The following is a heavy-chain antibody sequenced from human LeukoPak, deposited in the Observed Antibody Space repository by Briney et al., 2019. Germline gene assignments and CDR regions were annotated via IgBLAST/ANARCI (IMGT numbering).Heavy chain of an antibody. Sequence: SETLSLTCTVSGVSISSYYWSWIRQPPGKGLEWVWHIYIGGSSNYNPSLKSRVTMSVDTSKNQFSLNLISVTAADTAVYYCAREGGSSRYCDYWGQGTLVTVSS. CDR3: AREGGSSRYCDY. J-gene: IGHJ4*02. V-gene: IGHV4-4*07. D-gene: IGHD6-13*01. CDR2: IYIGGSS. CDR1: GVSISSYY.